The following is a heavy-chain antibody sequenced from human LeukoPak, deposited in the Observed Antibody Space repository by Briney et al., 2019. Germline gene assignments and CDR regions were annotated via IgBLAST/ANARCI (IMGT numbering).Heavy chain of an antibody. V-gene: IGHV4-30-4*01. CDR1: GGSISCGDYY. Sequence: SQTLSLTCTVSGGSISCGDYYWSWIRQPPGKGLKWIGYIFYSGSTYYNPSLKSRVTISVDTSKNQFSLKLSSVTAADTAVYYCASELTTPGTHSWFDPWGQGTLVTVSS. J-gene: IGHJ5*02. CDR2: IFYSGST. CDR3: ASELTTPGTHSWFDP. D-gene: IGHD3-22*01.